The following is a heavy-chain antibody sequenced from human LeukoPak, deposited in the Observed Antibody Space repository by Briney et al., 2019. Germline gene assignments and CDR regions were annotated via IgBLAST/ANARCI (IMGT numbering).Heavy chain of an antibody. D-gene: IGHD4-23*01. J-gene: IGHJ5*02. Sequence: PGGSLRLSCAASGFTFDDYAMHWVRQAPGKGLEWVSGISWNSGSIGYADSVKGRFTISRDNAKNSLYLQMKSLRAEDTALYYCAKGPNGGNLNWFDPWGQGTLVTVSS. CDR1: GFTFDDYA. CDR3: AKGPNGGNLNWFDP. V-gene: IGHV3-9*01. CDR2: ISWNSGSI.